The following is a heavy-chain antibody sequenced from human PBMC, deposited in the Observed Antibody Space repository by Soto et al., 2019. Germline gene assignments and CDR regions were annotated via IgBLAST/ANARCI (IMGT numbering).Heavy chain of an antibody. CDR2: IIPIFGIP. V-gene: IGHV1-69*08. D-gene: IGHD2-2*01. Sequence: QVQLVQSGAEVKKPGSSVKVSCKASGGTFSRYSITWVRQAPGHGLEWIGRIIPIFGIPTYAQKFQGRVTIHADESTSTAYMELRRVSSDDTVVSNCAREDRVRELGIVLDAIDGMDVWGQGNTVNVSS. CDR1: GGTFSRYS. J-gene: IGHJ6*02. CDR3: AREDRVRELGIVLDAIDGMDV.